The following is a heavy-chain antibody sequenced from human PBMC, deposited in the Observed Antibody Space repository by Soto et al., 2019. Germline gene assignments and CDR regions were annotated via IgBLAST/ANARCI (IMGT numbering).Heavy chain of an antibody. J-gene: IGHJ4*02. V-gene: IGHV1-69*13. CDR1: GGTFSSYA. CDR2: IIPIFGTA. D-gene: IGHD3-22*01. Sequence: ASVKVSCKASGGTFSSYAISWVRQAPGQGLEWMGGIIPIFGTANYAQKFQGRVTITADESTSTAYMELSSLRSEDTAVYYGAVTYYYDSSGYSNLDSWGQGTLVTVSS. CDR3: AVTYYYDSSGYSNLDS.